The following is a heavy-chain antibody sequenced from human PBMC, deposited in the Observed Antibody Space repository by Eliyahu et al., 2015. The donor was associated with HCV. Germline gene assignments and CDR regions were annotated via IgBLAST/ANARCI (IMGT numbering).Heavy chain of an antibody. Sequence: QAQLVQSGAEVKKPGASVKVXXKASGYTFTNYGITXVRQAPGQGLEWMGWISINXGNTDYAGNLQGRVTITTDTSTTTVYMEMRSLRFDDTAVYYCARRTPFGELYKGLDVWGQGTKVTVSS. D-gene: IGHD3-10*01. CDR3: ARRTPFGELYKGLDV. CDR1: GYTFTNYG. V-gene: IGHV1-18*01. CDR2: ISINXGNT. J-gene: IGHJ6*02.